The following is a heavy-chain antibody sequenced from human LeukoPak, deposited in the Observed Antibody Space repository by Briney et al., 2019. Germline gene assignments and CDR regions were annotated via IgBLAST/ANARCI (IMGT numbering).Heavy chain of an antibody. CDR3: AGDRDIVVVPAALDY. CDR2: ISYDGSNK. CDR1: GFTFSSYA. Sequence: PGRSLRLSCAASGFTFSSYAMHWVRQAPGKGLEWVAVISYDGSNKYYADSVKGRFTISRDNSKNTLYLQMNSLRAEDTAVYYCAGDRDIVVVPAALDYWGQGTLVTVSS. V-gene: IGHV3-30-3*01. D-gene: IGHD2-2*01. J-gene: IGHJ4*02.